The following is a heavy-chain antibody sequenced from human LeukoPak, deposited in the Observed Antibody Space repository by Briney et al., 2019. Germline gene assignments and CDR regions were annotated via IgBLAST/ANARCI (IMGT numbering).Heavy chain of an antibody. CDR1: GFTFSSSW. V-gene: IGHV3-7*01. J-gene: IGHJ4*02. CDR2: IKPDGSEK. Sequence: GGSLTLSCAASGFTFSSSWMSWVRQAPGQGREWVTNIKPDGSEKYYVDSVKGRFTISRDNGKNSLYLQMNSLRAEDTALYYCARDTVGATDYWGQGTLVTVSS. D-gene: IGHD1-26*01. CDR3: ARDTVGATDY.